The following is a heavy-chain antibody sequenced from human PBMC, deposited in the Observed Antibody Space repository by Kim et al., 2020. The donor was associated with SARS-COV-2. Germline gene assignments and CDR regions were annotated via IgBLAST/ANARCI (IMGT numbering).Heavy chain of an antibody. CDR1: GYTFTSYG. J-gene: IGHJ4*02. V-gene: IGHV1-18*01. Sequence: ASVKVSCKASGYTFTSYGISWVRQAPGQGLEWMGWISAYNGNTNYAQKLQGRVTMTTDTSTSTAYMELRSLRSDDTAVYYCVVYYYDSSGYHYYFDYWGQGTLVTVSS. CDR2: ISAYNGNT. CDR3: VVYYYDSSGYHYYFDY. D-gene: IGHD3-22*01.